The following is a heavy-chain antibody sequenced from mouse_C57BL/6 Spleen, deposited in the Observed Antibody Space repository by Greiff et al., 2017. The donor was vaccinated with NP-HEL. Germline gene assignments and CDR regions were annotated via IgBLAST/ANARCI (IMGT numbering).Heavy chain of an antibody. CDR1: GYTFTNYW. V-gene: IGHV1-63*01. Sequence: VQLQQSGAELVRPGTSVKMSCKASGYTFTNYWIGWAKQRPGHGLEWIGDIYPGGSYTNYNEKFKGQATLTADKSSSTAYMQFSSLTSEDSAIYYCARRTTDWYFGVWGQGTTVTVSS. D-gene: IGHD1-1*01. CDR3: ARRTTDWYFGV. CDR2: IYPGGSYT. J-gene: IGHJ1*01.